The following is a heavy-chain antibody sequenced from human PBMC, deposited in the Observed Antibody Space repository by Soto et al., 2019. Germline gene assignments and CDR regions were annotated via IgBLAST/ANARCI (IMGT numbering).Heavy chain of an antibody. CDR2: IRSRANNFAT. CDR1: GFIFSSSA. D-gene: IGHD2-2*02. CDR3: ARGQGAAIGDYYYHGMDV. J-gene: IGHJ6*02. V-gene: IGHV3-73*02. Sequence: EVQLVESGGGLVQPGGSLKLSCAASGFIFSSSAIHWVRQASGKGLEWVGRIRSRANNFATSSAASVKGRFTFSRDDSKNTAYLQMNTLKPEDTAVYYCARGQGAAIGDYYYHGMDVWGQGTTVTVSS.